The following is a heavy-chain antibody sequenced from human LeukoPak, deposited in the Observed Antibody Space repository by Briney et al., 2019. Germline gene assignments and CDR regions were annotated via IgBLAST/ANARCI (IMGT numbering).Heavy chain of an antibody. CDR2: IYHSGST. V-gene: IGHV4-38-2*02. D-gene: IGHD3-9*01. J-gene: IGHJ3*02. CDR3: ARDPPHYDILTGYSTGGAFDI. Sequence: SETLSLTCAVSGYSISSGYYWGWIRQPPGKGLEWIGSIYHSGSTYYNPSLKSRVTISVDTSKNQFSLKLSSVPAADTAVYYCARDPPHYDILTGYSTGGAFDIWGQGTMVTVSS. CDR1: GYSISSGYY.